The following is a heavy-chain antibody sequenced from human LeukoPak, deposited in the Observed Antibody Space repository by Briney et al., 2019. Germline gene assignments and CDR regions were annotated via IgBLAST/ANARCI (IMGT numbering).Heavy chain of an antibody. CDR3: ARHGFRSFTQPFDY. CDR2: INHSGST. J-gene: IGHJ4*02. Sequence: SETLSLTCAVYGGSFSGYYWSWIRQPPGKGLEWIGEINHSGSTNYNPSLKSRVTISVDTSKNQFSLKLTSVTAADTAVYYCARHGFRSFTQPFDYWGQGTLVTVSS. CDR1: GGSFSGYY. D-gene: IGHD2-21*01. V-gene: IGHV4-34*01.